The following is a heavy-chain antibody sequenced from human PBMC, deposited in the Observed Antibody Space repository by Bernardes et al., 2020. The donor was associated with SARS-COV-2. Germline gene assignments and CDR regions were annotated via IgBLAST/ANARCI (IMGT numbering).Heavy chain of an antibody. CDR3: ARHVVFVSDIVVVPAARKNYYYYYYMDV. CDR1: GYSFTSYW. CDR2: IYPGDSDT. D-gene: IGHD2-2*01. J-gene: IGHJ6*03. V-gene: IGHV5-51*01. Sequence: GEYLKISCKGSGYSFTSYWIGWVRQMPGKGLEWMGIIYPGDSDTRYSPSFQGQVTISADKSISTAYLQWSSLKASDTAMYYCARHVVFVSDIVVVPAARKNYYYYYYMDVWGKGTTVTVSS.